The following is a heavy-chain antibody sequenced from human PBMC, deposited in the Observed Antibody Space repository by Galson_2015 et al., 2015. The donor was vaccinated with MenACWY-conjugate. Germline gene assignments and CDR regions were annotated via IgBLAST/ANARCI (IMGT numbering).Heavy chain of an antibody. D-gene: IGHD6-19*01. J-gene: IGHJ4*02. CDR1: GYTFTSYA. CDR2: INAGNGNT. V-gene: IGHV1-3*01. Sequence: SVKVSCKASGYTFTSYAMHWVRQAPGQRLEWMGWINAGNGNTKYSQKFQGRVTITRDTSASTAYMELSSLRSEDTAVYYCARDPGFPFVYSSGWYGPFDYWGQGTLVTVSS. CDR3: ARDPGFPFVYSSGWYGPFDY.